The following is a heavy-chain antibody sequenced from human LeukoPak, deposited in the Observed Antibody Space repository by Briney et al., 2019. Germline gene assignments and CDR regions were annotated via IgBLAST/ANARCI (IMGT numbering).Heavy chain of an antibody. CDR1: GFTVSSNY. CDR3: ARVAAYCSGSSCYLYAFDI. D-gene: IGHD2-15*01. J-gene: IGHJ3*02. Sequence: HSGGSLRLSCAASGFTVSSNYISWVRQAPGKRLDWVSVIYSGGSTYYADSVKGRFTISRDNSKNTLYLQMNSLGAEDTAVYYCARVAAYCSGSSCYLYAFDIWGQGTMVTVSS. CDR2: IYSGGST. V-gene: IGHV3-53*01.